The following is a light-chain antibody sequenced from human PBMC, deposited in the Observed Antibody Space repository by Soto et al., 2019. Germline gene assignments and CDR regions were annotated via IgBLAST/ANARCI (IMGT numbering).Light chain of an antibody. CDR1: SSDVGGYNY. Sequence: QSALTQPASVSGSPGQSITISCTGTSSDVGGYNYVSWYQQHPGKAPKLMIYEVSNRPSGVSNRFSGSKSGNTASLTISGLQAEDEADYYCSSYTSSSTLDFGTGTK. CDR2: EVS. V-gene: IGLV2-14*01. J-gene: IGLJ1*01. CDR3: SSYTSSSTLD.